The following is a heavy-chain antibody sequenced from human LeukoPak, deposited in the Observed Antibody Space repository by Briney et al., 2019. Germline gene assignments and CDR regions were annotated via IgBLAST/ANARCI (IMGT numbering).Heavy chain of an antibody. J-gene: IGHJ4*02. V-gene: IGHV4-31*03. CDR3: ARGDYYDSSGFDY. CDR1: GGSISSGGYY. Sequence: SETLSLTCTVSGGSISSGGYYWSWIRQHPGKGLEWIGHIYYSGSTYYNPSLKSRVTISVDTSKNQFSLKLSSVTAADTAVYYCARGDYYDSSGFDYWGQGTLVTVSS. D-gene: IGHD3-22*01. CDR2: IYYSGST.